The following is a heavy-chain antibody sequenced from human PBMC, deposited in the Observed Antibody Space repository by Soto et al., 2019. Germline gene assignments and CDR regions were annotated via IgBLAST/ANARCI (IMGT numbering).Heavy chain of an antibody. CDR1: GGTFSSYT. V-gene: IGHV1-69*08. D-gene: IGHD5-12*01. Sequence: QVQLVQSGAEVKKPGSSVKVSCKASGGTFSSYTISWVRQAPGQGLEWMGRIIPILGIANYAQKFQGRVTITADKSTSTAYMELSSLRSEDTAVYYCARDRGALIVATRDAFDYWGQGTLVTVSS. J-gene: IGHJ4*02. CDR3: ARDRGALIVATRDAFDY. CDR2: IIPILGIA.